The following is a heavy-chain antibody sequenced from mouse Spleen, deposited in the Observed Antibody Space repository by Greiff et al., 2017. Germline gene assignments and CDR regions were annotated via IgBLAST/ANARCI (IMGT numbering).Heavy chain of an antibody. V-gene: IGHV5-15*02. CDR2: ISNLAYSI. CDR3: AIDSSGYEAMDY. J-gene: IGHJ4*01. D-gene: IGHD3-2*01. Sequence: EVKLVESGGGLVQPGGSRKLSCAASGFTFSDYGMAWVRQAPGKGPEWVAFISNLAYSIYYADTVTGRFTISRANAKNTLYLEMSSLRSEDTAMYYCAIDSSGYEAMDYWGQGTSVTVSS. CDR1: GFTFSDYG.